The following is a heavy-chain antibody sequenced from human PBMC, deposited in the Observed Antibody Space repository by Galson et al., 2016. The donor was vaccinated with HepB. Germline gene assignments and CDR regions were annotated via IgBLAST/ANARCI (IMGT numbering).Heavy chain of an antibody. V-gene: IGHV3-48*02. D-gene: IGHD5-12*01. CDR2: IGSGGVA. J-gene: IGHJ4*02. CDR3: ARDGRRESSGYGYWFDY. Sequence: SLRLSCAASGFVFSGFSMNWVRQAPGKGLEWVAHIGSGGVAMYADSVRGRFAISRDNAKRSVYVQMNSLRDEETAVYFCARDGRRESSGYGYWFDYWGQGARVTVSS. CDR1: GFVFSGFS.